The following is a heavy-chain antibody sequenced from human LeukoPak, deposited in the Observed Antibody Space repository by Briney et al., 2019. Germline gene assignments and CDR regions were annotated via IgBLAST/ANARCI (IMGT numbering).Heavy chain of an antibody. D-gene: IGHD3-22*01. CDR3: APLTYYYDSSGSSGY. CDR1: GFDFGGYT. V-gene: IGHV3-21*06. J-gene: IGHJ4*02. Sequence: GGSLRLSCAASGFDFGGYTMTWVRQAPGRGLEWVSAITSSSGGIYYADSGQGRFTISRDNAKNSLYLQIDSLRAEDTAVYYCAPLTYYYDSSGSSGYWGQGTLVTVSS. CDR2: ITSSSGGI.